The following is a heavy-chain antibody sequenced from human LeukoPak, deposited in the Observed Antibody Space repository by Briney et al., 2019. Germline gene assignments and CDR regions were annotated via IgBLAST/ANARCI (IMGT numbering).Heavy chain of an antibody. Sequence: PGGSLRLSCAASGFTVSSNYMSWVRQAPGKGLEWVAVISYDGSNNYYADSVKGRFTISRDNSKNTVYLQMNSLRAEDTAVYYCAKDLKSDGSGVNWFDPWGQGTLVTVSS. D-gene: IGHD3-10*01. CDR3: AKDLKSDGSGVNWFDP. CDR1: GFTVSSNY. J-gene: IGHJ5*02. V-gene: IGHV3-30*18. CDR2: ISYDGSNN.